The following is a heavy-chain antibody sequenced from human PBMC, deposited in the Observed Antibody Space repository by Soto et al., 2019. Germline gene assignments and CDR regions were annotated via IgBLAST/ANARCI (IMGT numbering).Heavy chain of an antibody. V-gene: IGHV3-23*01. D-gene: IGHD3-3*01. CDR2: ISGSGSDR. CDR1: GFTFSTYA. CDR3: TKTPRSFYYYMDV. J-gene: IGHJ6*03. Sequence: EVQVLESGGGLVEPGGSLRLSCVGSGFTFSTYAMNWVRRAPGKGLEWVSGISGSGSDRYYADSVRGRFIISRDNSNNTLNLQMVSLRAEDTAIYYCTKTPRSFYYYMDVWGKGTTVTVSS.